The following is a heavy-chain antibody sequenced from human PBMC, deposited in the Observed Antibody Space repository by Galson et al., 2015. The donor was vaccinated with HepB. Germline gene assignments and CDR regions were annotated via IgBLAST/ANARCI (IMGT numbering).Heavy chain of an antibody. V-gene: IGHV4-59*08. J-gene: IGHJ4*02. CDR1: GDSINFYY. D-gene: IGHD6-25*01. Sequence: LSLTCTVSGDSINFYYWSWIRQPPGKGLEWIGYIYNSASSNYNPSLKSRVTISVDMSKNQFSLKLSSVTAADTAVYYCARRQRNYFDNWGQGTLVTVSS. CDR2: IYNSASS. CDR3: ARRQRNYFDN.